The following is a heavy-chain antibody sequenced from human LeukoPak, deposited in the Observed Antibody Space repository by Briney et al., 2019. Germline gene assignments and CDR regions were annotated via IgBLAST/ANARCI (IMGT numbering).Heavy chain of an antibody. Sequence: PSETLSLTCTVSGGSISSGDYYWSWIRQPPGKGLEWIGYIYYSGSTYYNPSLKSRVAISVDTSKNQFSLKLSSVTAADTAVYYCARVAPSQWLLLPNYFDYWGQETLVTVSS. CDR1: GGSISSGDYY. CDR3: ARVAPSQWLLLPNYFDY. D-gene: IGHD3-22*01. J-gene: IGHJ4*02. CDR2: IYYSGST. V-gene: IGHV4-30-4*01.